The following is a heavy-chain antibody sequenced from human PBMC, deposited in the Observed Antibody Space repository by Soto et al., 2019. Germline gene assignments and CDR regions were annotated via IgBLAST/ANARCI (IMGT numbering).Heavy chain of an antibody. CDR1: GYTFTSYD. CDR3: ARLIRFLGKYGMDV. D-gene: IGHD3-3*01. J-gene: IGHJ6*02. Sequence: ASVKVSCKASGYTFTSYDINWVRRATGQGLEWMGWMNPNSGNTGYAQKFQGRVTMTRNTSISTAYMELSSLRSEDTAVYYCARLIRFLGKYGMDVWGQGTTVTVSS. V-gene: IGHV1-8*01. CDR2: MNPNSGNT.